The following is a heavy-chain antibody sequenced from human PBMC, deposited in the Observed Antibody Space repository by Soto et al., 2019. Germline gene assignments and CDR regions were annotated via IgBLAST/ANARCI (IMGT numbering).Heavy chain of an antibody. D-gene: IGHD3-3*01. CDR2: ISAYNGNT. J-gene: IGHJ3*02. V-gene: IGHV1-18*01. Sequence: QVQLVQSGAEVKKPGASVKVSCKASGYTFTSYGISWVRQAPGQGLEWMGWISAYNGNTNYAQKLQGRVTMTTDTPTSTAYMELRSLRSDDTAVYYCARPYYDFWSGYSSGDAFDIWGQGTMVTVSS. CDR3: ARPYYDFWSGYSSGDAFDI. CDR1: GYTFTSYG.